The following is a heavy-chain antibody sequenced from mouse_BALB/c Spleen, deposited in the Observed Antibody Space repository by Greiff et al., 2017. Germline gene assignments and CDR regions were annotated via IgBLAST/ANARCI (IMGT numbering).Heavy chain of an antibody. J-gene: IGHJ1*01. CDR1: GFSLTSYG. Sequence: VQLQESGPDLVAPSGFSLTSYGVHWVRQPPGKGLEWLVVIWSDGSTTYNSALKSRLSISKDNSKSQVFLKMNSLQTDDTAMYYCARHGNYGYFDVWGAGTTVTVSS. CDR2: IWSDGST. CDR3: ARHGNYGYFDV. D-gene: IGHD2-1*01. V-gene: IGHV2-6-2*01.